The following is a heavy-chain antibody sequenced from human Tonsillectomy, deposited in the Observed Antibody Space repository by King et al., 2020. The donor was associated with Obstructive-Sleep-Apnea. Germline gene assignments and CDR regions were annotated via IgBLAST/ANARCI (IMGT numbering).Heavy chain of an antibody. CDR1: GGSISGGGYH. CDR3: ARLPGGNYAMDV. V-gene: IGHV4-31*03. Sequence: LQLQESGPGLVKPSQTLSLTCTVSGGSISGGGYHWSWIRQHPGKGPEWIGYIYYSGSTHYNPSLKSRLTISVDTSKNGFSLKLSSVPAADTAVYYCARLPGGNYAMDVWGQGTTVTVSS. D-gene: IGHD3-16*01. J-gene: IGHJ6*02. CDR2: IYYSGST.